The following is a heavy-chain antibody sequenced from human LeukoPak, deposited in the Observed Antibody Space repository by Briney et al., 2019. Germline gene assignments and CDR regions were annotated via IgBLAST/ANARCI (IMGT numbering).Heavy chain of an antibody. CDR3: VSSYCSGGSCYSASGY. Sequence: GGSLRLSCAASGFTFSSYWMHWVRQAPGKGLVWVSRINNDGSSTSYADSVKGRFTISRDNAKNTLYLQMNSLSAEDTAVYYCVSSYCSGGSCYSASGYWGQGTLVTVSS. J-gene: IGHJ4*02. CDR2: INNDGSST. D-gene: IGHD2-15*01. V-gene: IGHV3-74*01. CDR1: GFTFSSYW.